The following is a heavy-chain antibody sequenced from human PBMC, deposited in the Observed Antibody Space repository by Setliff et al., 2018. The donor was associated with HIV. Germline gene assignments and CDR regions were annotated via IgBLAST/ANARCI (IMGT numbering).Heavy chain of an antibody. CDR3: ARVEDYYDSSSWYPPDAFDI. V-gene: IGHV1-69*13. D-gene: IGHD3-22*01. Sequence: SVKVSCKASGGTFSSYAISWVRQAPRQGLEWMGGIIPIFGTANYAQKFQGRVTITADESTSTAYMELSSLRSEDTAVYYCARVEDYYDSSSWYPPDAFDIWGQGTMVTVSS. J-gene: IGHJ3*02. CDR2: IIPIFGTA. CDR1: GGTFSSYA.